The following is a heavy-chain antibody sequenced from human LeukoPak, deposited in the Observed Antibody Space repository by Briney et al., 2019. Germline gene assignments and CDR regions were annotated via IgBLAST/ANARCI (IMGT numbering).Heavy chain of an antibody. CDR1: GGSISSYY. Sequence: KPSETLSLTCTVSGGSISSYYWSWIRQPAGKGLEWIGRIYTSGSTNYNPSLKSRVTMSVDTSKNQFSLKLSSVTAADTAVYYCVSCYTYSAEYFQHWGQGTLVTVSS. V-gene: IGHV4-4*07. D-gene: IGHD2-2*02. J-gene: IGHJ1*01. CDR3: VSCYTYSAEYFQH. CDR2: IYTSGST.